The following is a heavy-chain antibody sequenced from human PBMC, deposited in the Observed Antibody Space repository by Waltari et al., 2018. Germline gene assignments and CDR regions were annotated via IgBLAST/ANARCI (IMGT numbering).Heavy chain of an antibody. CDR1: GFTFSDPY. CDR3: ARSVRSPGD. D-gene: IGHD3-10*02. V-gene: IGHV3-11*01. Sequence: QVQLVASGGGLVKPGVSLRLSCAASGFTFSDPYMSWIRQDPGKGLEWLSYISDSGSSPYYADSVKGRFTLSRDNAKNSVYLQMNSLRVEDTAVYYCARSVRSPGDWGQGTLVTVSS. J-gene: IGHJ4*02. CDR2: ISDSGSSP.